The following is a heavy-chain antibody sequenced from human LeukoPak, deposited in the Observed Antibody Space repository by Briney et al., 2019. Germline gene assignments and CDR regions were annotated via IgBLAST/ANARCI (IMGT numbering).Heavy chain of an antibody. CDR2: ISHHGSDQ. CDR1: GFTFSNYW. D-gene: IGHD2-15*01. Sequence: GGSLRLSCAASGFTFSNYWMHWVRQAPGKGLEWVAVISHHGSDQYYADSVKGRFTISRDNSKNTLYLQMNSLGAEDTAVYYCAAQPCSVGRCYLDYWGQGTLVTVSS. V-gene: IGHV3-30*03. J-gene: IGHJ4*02. CDR3: AAQPCSVGRCYLDY.